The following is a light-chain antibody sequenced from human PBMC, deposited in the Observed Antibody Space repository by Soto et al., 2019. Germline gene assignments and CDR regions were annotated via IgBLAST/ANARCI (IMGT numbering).Light chain of an antibody. CDR2: DAS. CDR1: QGISTS. J-gene: IGKJ2*01. Sequence: DTQMTQSPSSLSASVGDRVTISCQASQGISTSLNWYQQKPGKAPNLLIYDASSLETGVPSRFSGGGAGTDFTFTISRLQPEDVGTYYCQQYHNLPYTFGQGTKVEI. V-gene: IGKV1-33*01. CDR3: QQYHNLPYT.